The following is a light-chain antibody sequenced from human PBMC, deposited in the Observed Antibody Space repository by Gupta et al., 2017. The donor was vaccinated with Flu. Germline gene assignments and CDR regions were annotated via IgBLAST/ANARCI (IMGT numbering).Light chain of an antibody. CDR1: SSDVGGYNY. CDR2: EVT. Sequence: QSALTQPPSASGSPGQSVTIFCTGTSSDVGGYNYVSWYHQHPGEAPKLIIYEVTQRPSGVPDRFSGSKSGNTASLTVSGLQAEDEAEYYCSSYADVNSMVFGGGTKLTV. V-gene: IGLV2-8*01. CDR3: SSYADVNSMV. J-gene: IGLJ2*01.